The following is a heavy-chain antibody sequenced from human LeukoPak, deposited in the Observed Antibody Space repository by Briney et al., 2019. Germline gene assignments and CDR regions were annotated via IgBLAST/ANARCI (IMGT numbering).Heavy chain of an antibody. Sequence: ASVKVSCKASGYTFTSYGIIWVRQAPGQGLEWMGWISAYNGNTNYAQKLQGRVTMTTDTSTSTAYMELRSLRSDDTAVYYCARVNFLAAAGTYATYGWFDPWGQGTLVTVSS. D-gene: IGHD6-13*01. V-gene: IGHV1-18*01. CDR1: GYTFTSYG. CDR3: ARVNFLAAAGTYATYGWFDP. J-gene: IGHJ5*02. CDR2: ISAYNGNT.